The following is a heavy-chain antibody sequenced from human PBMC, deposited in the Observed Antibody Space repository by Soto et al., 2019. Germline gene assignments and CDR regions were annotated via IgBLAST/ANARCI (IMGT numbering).Heavy chain of an antibody. CDR3: AKGGAVYGLLTHDY. Sequence: EVQLLESGGGLEQPGGSLSLSCAASGFTFRDYAMSWVRQAPGKGLEWVTTITGSSSNLYYSDSVKGRFAISRDNSKNTLYLQMDSLTAEDTAVYYCAKGGAVYGLLTHDYWGQGTLVTVSS. V-gene: IGHV3-23*01. D-gene: IGHD3-9*01. CDR2: ITGSSSNL. CDR1: GFTFRDYA. J-gene: IGHJ4*02.